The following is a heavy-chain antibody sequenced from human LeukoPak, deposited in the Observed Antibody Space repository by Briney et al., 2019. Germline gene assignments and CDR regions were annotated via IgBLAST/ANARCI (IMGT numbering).Heavy chain of an antibody. J-gene: IGHJ3*02. CDR1: GVTLSDHH. CDR2: TRSKARRYTT. Sequence: GGSLRLSCAASGVTLSDHHMDWVRQAPGKGLEWVGRTRSKARRYTTEFAASVKGRFAIERDDSTNSMYLQMNNLKTEDTAVYYCTRDGGVGDYTAFDIWGQGTLVTVSS. V-gene: IGHV3-72*01. CDR3: TRDGGVGDYTAFDI. D-gene: IGHD3-3*01.